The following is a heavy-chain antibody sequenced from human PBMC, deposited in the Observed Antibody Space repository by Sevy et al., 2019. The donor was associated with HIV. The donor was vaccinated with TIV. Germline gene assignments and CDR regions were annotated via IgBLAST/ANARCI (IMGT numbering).Heavy chain of an antibody. J-gene: IGHJ6*02. CDR3: ARGMILEGSWYGMDV. CDR2: IWNDRSNK. V-gene: IGHV3-33*01. CDR1: GFTFSSYG. Sequence: GGSLRLSCAASGFTFSSYGMHWVRQAPGKGLEWVAVIWNDRSNKHYADSVKGRFTISRDNSKNTLYLQMNSLRAEDTAVYYCARGMILEGSWYGMDVWGQGTTVTVSS. D-gene: IGHD3-3*01.